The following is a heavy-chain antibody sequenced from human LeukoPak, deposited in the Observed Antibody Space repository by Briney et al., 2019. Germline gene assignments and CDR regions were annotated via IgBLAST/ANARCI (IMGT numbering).Heavy chain of an antibody. CDR3: ARDGGFYGDYPVFFDY. Sequence: GGSLRLSCAASGFTFSSYSMNWVRQAPGKGLEWVSYISSSSSTIYYADSVKGRFTISRDNAKNSLYLQMNSLRAEDTAVYYCARDGGFYGDYPVFFDYWGQGTLVTVSS. CDR2: ISSSSSTI. V-gene: IGHV3-48*04. CDR1: GFTFSSYS. D-gene: IGHD4-17*01. J-gene: IGHJ4*02.